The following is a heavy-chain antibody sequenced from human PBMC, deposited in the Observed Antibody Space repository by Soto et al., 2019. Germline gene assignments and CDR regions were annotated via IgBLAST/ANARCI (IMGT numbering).Heavy chain of an antibody. D-gene: IGHD3-3*01. Sequence: VASVKVSCKTSGYTFNTYGINWVRQAPGQGLELMGWISAYDGKTTYAEKFQGRVTLTTDTSTSTAYMELRSLRSDDTAIYYCARDPHEFWTSYWFDPWGQGTPVTSPQ. CDR2: ISAYDGKT. J-gene: IGHJ5*02. V-gene: IGHV1-18*01. CDR1: GYTFNTYG. CDR3: ARDPHEFWTSYWFDP.